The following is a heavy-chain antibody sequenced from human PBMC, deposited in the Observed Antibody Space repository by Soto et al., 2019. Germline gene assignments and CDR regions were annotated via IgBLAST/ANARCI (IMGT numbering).Heavy chain of an antibody. CDR3: ARERGGYAYGDY. D-gene: IGHD3-16*01. J-gene: IGHJ4*02. V-gene: IGHV1-18*01. Sequence: QVQLMQSGAEVKKPGASVKVSCKPSGYTFSSYGIAWVRQAPGQGLEWMGWINIYKGNTNYAQKFQDRVTMTTDTATRTLYMELRSLGSDDTAVYYCARERGGYAYGDYWGQGTLVTVSS. CDR1: GYTFSSYG. CDR2: INIYKGNT.